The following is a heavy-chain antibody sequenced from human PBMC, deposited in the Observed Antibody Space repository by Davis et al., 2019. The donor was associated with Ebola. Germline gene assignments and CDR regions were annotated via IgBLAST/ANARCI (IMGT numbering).Heavy chain of an antibody. CDR2: INHSGST. CDR1: GLIVSSTY. V-gene: IGHV4-34*01. Sequence: MPGGSPRLSCVPSGLIVSSTYMSWVRQPPGKGLEWIGEINHSGSTNYNPSLKSRVTISVDTSKNQFSLKLSSVTAADTAVYFCARGLRSLDYWGQGTLVTVSS. J-gene: IGHJ4*02. D-gene: IGHD2-15*01. CDR3: ARGLRSLDY.